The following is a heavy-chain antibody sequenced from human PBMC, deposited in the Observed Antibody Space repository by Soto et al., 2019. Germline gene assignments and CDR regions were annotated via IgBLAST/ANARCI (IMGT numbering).Heavy chain of an antibody. D-gene: IGHD3-3*01. CDR3: ARRVLRFLEWLPYPYFDY. CDR2: INHSGST. J-gene: IGHJ4*02. V-gene: IGHV4-34*01. CDR1: GGSFSGYY. Sequence: PPETLSLTCAVYGGSFSGYYWSWIRQPPGKGLEWIGEINHSGSTNYNPSLKSRVTISVDTSKNQFSLKLSSVTAADTAVYYCARRVLRFLEWLPYPYFDYWGQGTLVTVSS.